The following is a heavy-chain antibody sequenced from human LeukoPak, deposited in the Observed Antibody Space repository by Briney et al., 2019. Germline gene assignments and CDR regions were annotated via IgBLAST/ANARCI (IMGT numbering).Heavy chain of an antibody. CDR3: ARSGVAYYYDSSLVGAY. D-gene: IGHD3-22*01. Sequence: GASVKVSCKASGGTFSSYAISWVRQAPGQGLEWMGGIIPIFGTANYAQKFQGRVTITADESTSTAYMELSSLRSEDTAVYYCARSGVAYYYDSSLVGAYWGQGTLVTVSS. V-gene: IGHV1-69*01. CDR2: IIPIFGTA. CDR1: GGTFSSYA. J-gene: IGHJ4*02.